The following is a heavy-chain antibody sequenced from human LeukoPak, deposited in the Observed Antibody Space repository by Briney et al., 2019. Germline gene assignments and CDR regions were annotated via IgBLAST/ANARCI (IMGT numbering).Heavy chain of an antibody. Sequence: GMSLRLSCAASGFTFSSYTMHWVRQAPGWGLEWVAIISYDGSKEYYADSVKGRFTISRDNAKNSLFLQMSSLRADDTAVYYCARGGMTAIRRDGFDIWGQGTMVTVSS. CDR3: ARGGMTAIRRDGFDI. V-gene: IGHV3-30-3*01. CDR1: GFTFSSYT. CDR2: ISYDGSKE. J-gene: IGHJ3*02. D-gene: IGHD2-21*02.